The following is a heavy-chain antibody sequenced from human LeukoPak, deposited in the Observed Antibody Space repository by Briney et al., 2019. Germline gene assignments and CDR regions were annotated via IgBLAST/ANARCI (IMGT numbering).Heavy chain of an antibody. D-gene: IGHD6-19*01. J-gene: IGHJ4*02. V-gene: IGHV3-43*01. Sequence: GGSLRLSCAASGFTFDDYTMYWVRQAPGKGLEWVSLISWDGGTTYYADSVKGRFTISRDNAKNSLYLQMNSLRAEDTALYYCARFLGVADPFDYWGQGTLVTVSS. CDR2: ISWDGGTT. CDR1: GFTFDDYT. CDR3: ARFLGVADPFDY.